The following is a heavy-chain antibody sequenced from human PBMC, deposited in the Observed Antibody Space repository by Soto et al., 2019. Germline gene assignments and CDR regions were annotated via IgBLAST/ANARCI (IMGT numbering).Heavy chain of an antibody. Sequence: ASVKVSCKASGYTFTSYGISWVRQAPGQGLEWMGWIIAINGKTNYAQKFRGRVTITTDESTSTAYMELSSLRSEDTAVYYCARAIIAVAGSYDAFDIWGQGTMVTVSS. CDR1: GYTFTSYG. D-gene: IGHD6-19*01. J-gene: IGHJ3*02. CDR2: IIAINGKT. V-gene: IGHV1-18*01. CDR3: ARAIIAVAGSYDAFDI.